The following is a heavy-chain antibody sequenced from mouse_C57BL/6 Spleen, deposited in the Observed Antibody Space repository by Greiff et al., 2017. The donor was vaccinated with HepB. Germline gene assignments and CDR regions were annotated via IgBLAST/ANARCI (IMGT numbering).Heavy chain of an antibody. CDR3: ARRGIYYDYDDPSFDY. D-gene: IGHD2-4*01. Sequence: EVQLQQSGPELVKPGDSVPISCKASGYSFTGYFMNWVMQSHGQSLEWIGRINPYNGDTFYNQKFKGKATLTVVKSSSTAHMELRSLTSEDSAVYYCARRGIYYDYDDPSFDYWGQGTTLTVSS. J-gene: IGHJ2*01. CDR2: INPYNGDT. V-gene: IGHV1-20*01. CDR1: GYSFTGYF.